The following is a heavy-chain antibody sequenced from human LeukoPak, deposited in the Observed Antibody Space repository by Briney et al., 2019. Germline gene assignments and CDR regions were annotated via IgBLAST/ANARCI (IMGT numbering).Heavy chain of an antibody. CDR3: ARWSIAVAGYFDY. Sequence: GGYLRLSCAASGFTVSSNYMSWVRQAPGKGLEWVSVIYSGGSTYYADSVKGRFTISRDNAKNSLYLQMNSLRAEDTAVYYCARWSIAVAGYFDYWGQGTLVTVSS. J-gene: IGHJ4*02. CDR2: IYSGGST. V-gene: IGHV3-66*01. D-gene: IGHD6-19*01. CDR1: GFTVSSNY.